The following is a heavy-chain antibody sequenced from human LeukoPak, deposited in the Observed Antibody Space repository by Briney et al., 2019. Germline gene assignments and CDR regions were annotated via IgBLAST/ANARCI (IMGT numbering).Heavy chain of an antibody. CDR1: GFTFSSYW. Sequence: GGSLRLSCAASGFTFSSYWMSWVRQAPGKGLEWVANIKQDGSEKYYVDSVKGRFTISRDNAKNSLYLRMNSLRAEDTAVYYCARESRGYFDWLSNYYFDYWGQGTLVTVSS. D-gene: IGHD3-9*01. CDR2: IKQDGSEK. CDR3: ARESRGYFDWLSNYYFDY. J-gene: IGHJ4*02. V-gene: IGHV3-7*03.